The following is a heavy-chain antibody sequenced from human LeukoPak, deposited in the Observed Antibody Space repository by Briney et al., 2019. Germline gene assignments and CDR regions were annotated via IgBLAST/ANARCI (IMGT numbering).Heavy chain of an antibody. CDR2: ISGSGGST. J-gene: IGHJ2*01. V-gene: IGHV3-23*01. CDR1: GFTFSSYA. CDR3: ARDGALKQWQPWYFDL. Sequence: GGSLRLSCAASGFTFSSYAMSWVRQAPGKGLEWVSAISGSGGSTYYADSVKGRFTISRDNSKNTLYLQMNSLKPEDTAVYYCARDGALKQWQPWYFDLWGRGTLVTVSS. D-gene: IGHD6-19*01.